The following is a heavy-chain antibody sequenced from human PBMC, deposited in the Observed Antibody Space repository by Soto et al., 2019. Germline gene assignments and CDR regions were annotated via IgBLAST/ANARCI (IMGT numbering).Heavy chain of an antibody. J-gene: IGHJ3*02. Sequence: SETLSLTCAVYGGSFSGYYWSWIRQPPGKGLEWIGEINHSGSTNYNPSLKSRVTISVDTSKNQFSLKLSSVTAADTAVYYCARGLELRVHAFDIWGQGTIVTVSS. CDR1: GGSFSGYY. CDR3: ARGLELRVHAFDI. CDR2: INHSGST. V-gene: IGHV4-34*01. D-gene: IGHD1-7*01.